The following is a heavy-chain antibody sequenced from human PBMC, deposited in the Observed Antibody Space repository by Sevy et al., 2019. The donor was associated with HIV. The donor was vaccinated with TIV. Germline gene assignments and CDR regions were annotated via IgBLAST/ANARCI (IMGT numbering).Heavy chain of an antibody. J-gene: IGHJ4*02. D-gene: IGHD6-19*01. CDR1: GYTFTGYY. CDR2: INPNSGGT. Sequence: ASVKVSCKASGYTFTGYYMHWVRQAPGQGLEWMGWINPNSGGTNYAQKFQGRITMTRDTSISTAYMELSRLRSDDTAVYYCARHPPGYNSGWYYFDYWGQGTLVTVSS. CDR3: ARHPPGYNSGWYYFDY. V-gene: IGHV1-2*02.